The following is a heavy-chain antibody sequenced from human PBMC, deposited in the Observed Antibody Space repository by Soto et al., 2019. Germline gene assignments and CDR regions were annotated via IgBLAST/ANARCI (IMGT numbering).Heavy chain of an antibody. V-gene: IGHV4-34*01. CDR2: INHSGST. CDR3: ASGVATVVTSYFDY. D-gene: IGHD5-12*01. J-gene: IGHJ4*02. Sequence: QVQLQQWGAGLLKPSETLSLTCAVYGGSFSGYYWIWIRQPPGKGLEWIGEINHSGSTNYNPSLKSRVTISVDTSKNQFSLKLSSVTAADTAVYYCASGVATVVTSYFDYWGQGTLVTVSS. CDR1: GGSFSGYY.